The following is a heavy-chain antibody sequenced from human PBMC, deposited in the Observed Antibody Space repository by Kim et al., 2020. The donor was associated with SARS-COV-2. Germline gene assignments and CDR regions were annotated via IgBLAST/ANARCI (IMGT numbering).Heavy chain of an antibody. Sequence: ASVKVSCKASGYTFTGYYMHWVRQAPGQGLEWMGRINPNSGGTNYAQKFQGRVTMTRDTSISTAYMELSRLRSDDTAVYYCASESTHYYDSSGYPNYYYYYYGMDVWGQGTTVTVSS. CDR1: GYTFTGYY. J-gene: IGHJ6*02. CDR3: ASESTHYYDSSGYPNYYYYYYGMDV. D-gene: IGHD3-22*01. V-gene: IGHV1-2*06. CDR2: INPNSGGT.